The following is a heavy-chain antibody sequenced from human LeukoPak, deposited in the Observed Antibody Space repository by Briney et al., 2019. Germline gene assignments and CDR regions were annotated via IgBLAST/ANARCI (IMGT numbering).Heavy chain of an antibody. CDR1: GFTFRSYW. V-gene: IGHV3-49*04. J-gene: IGHJ4*02. D-gene: IGHD6-19*01. Sequence: PGGSLRLSCAASGFTFRSYWISWVRQAPGKGLEWVGFIRSKAYGGTTEYAASVKGRFTISRDDSKSIAYLQMNSLKTEDTAVYYCTRSMEQWLVNWGQGTLVTVSS. CDR2: IRSKAYGGTT. CDR3: TRSMEQWLVN.